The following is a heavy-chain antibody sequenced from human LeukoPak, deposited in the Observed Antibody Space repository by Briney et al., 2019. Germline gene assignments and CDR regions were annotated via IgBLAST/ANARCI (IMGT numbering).Heavy chain of an antibody. D-gene: IGHD1-26*01. CDR2: VNPDSGGT. J-gene: IGHJ4*02. Sequence: ASVKVSCKASGYTFTSYDINWVRQAPGQGLEWMGWVNPDSGGTDYAQRFQGRVTMTRDTSIRTAYIELSRLRSDDTAVYYCARGRRILVGDTNAGDFFDYWGQGTLVTVSS. CDR3: ARGRRILVGDTNAGDFFDY. CDR1: GYTFTSYD. V-gene: IGHV1-2*02.